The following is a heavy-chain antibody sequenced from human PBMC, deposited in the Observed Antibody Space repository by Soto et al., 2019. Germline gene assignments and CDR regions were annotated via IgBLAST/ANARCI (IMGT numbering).Heavy chain of an antibody. V-gene: IGHV5-10-1*01. Sequence: GESLKISCKGSGYSFTSYWISWVRQMPGQGLEWRGRIDPSDSYTNYSPSFQGHVTISADKSISTAYLQWSRLKASDTAMYYCARQGRPLPGFWSGYLEPDYYYGMDVWGQGTTVTVSS. J-gene: IGHJ6*02. D-gene: IGHD3-3*01. CDR2: IDPSDSYT. CDR1: GYSFTSYW. CDR3: ARQGRPLPGFWSGYLEPDYYYGMDV.